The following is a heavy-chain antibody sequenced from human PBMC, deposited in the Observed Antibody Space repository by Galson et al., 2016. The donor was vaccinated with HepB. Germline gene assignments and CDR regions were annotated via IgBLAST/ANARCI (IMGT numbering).Heavy chain of an antibody. D-gene: IGHD6-13*01. CDR3: VRLGTAAAVANRRGSGY. CDR1: NGSISSYH. CDR2: IFYSGTS. V-gene: IGHV4-59*04. J-gene: IGHJ4*02. Sequence: SETLSLTCIVSNGSISSYHWSWIRQPPGKGLEWIGYIFYSGTSYYNPSLTSRVTVSADMSRNQFFLSLTSVNAADTAIYCCVRLGTAAAVANRRGSGYWGQGTRVTVPS.